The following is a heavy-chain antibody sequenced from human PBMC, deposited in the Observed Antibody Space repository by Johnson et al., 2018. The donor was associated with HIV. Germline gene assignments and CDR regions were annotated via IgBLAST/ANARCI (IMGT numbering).Heavy chain of an antibody. CDR3: AKDTAMLRSSAAFDI. J-gene: IGHJ3*02. D-gene: IGHD5-18*01. CDR2: FYSGGGP. CDR1: GFTVSSIC. V-gene: IGHV3-66*01. Sequence: VQLVESGGGLVQPGGSLRLSCAASGFTVSSICLSWVRQAPGKGLEWVSVFYSGGGPHYADSVKGRFTISRDNSKNTLYLQMNSLRPDDTAGYYCAKDTAMLRSSAAFDIWGQGTMVTVSS.